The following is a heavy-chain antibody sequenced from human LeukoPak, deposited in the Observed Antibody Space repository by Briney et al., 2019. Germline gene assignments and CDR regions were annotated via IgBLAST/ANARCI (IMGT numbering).Heavy chain of an antibody. J-gene: IGHJ4*02. CDR3: ARGPSYCDF. V-gene: IGHV4-31*03. Sequence: SQTLSLTCTVSGGSISSDGFYWSWVRQHPGKGLEWIEYISYSGSTYYNPSLKSRVSVSLDTSKSQFSLKLTSVTAADTAVYFCARGPSYCDFWGQGTLVTVSS. CDR2: ISYSGST. CDR1: GGSISSDGFY.